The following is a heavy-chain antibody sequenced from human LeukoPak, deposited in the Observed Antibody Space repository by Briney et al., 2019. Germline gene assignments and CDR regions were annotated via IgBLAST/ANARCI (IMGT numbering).Heavy chain of an antibody. J-gene: IGHJ6*03. CDR2: IFYSGGT. CDR3: ARTGGSFYFYYYMDV. V-gene: IGHV4-39*07. Sequence: SETLSLTCTVSGGSINTPNYYWGWIRQTPGKGLEWIGNIFYSGGTYYSPSLTSRVTISLDTSRNQFSLKLNSVTAADTALYYCARTGGSFYFYYYMDVWAKGPRSPSP. CDR1: GGSINTPNYY. D-gene: IGHD1-26*01.